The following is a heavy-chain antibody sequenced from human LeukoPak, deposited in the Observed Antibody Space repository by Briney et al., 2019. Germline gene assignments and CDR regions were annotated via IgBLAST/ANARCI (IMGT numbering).Heavy chain of an antibody. V-gene: IGHV3-15*01. CDR2: IKSKTDGGTT. J-gene: IGHJ4*02. CDR1: GFTFSNAW. Sequence: GGSLRLSCAASGFTFSNAWMSWVRQAPGKGLEWVGRIKSKTDGGTTDYAAPVKGRFTISRDDSKNTLYLQMNSLKTEDIAVYYCMARPDPLLYDSSGTFDYWGQGTLVTVSS. CDR3: MARPDPLLYDSSGTFDY. D-gene: IGHD3-22*01.